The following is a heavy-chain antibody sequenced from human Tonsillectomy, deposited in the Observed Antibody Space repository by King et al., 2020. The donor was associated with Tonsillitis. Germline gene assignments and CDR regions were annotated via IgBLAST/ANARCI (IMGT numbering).Heavy chain of an antibody. D-gene: IGHD6-13*01. J-gene: IGHJ4*02. CDR2: ISGGGDST. Sequence: EVQLVESGGGLVQPGGSLRLSCAASGFTFSSYAMNWVRQAPGKGLEWVSAISGGGDSTYDADSVKGRFTISRDNSKNTLYLQMNSLRAEDTAVYYCAKENTATSGPDYFDYWGQGTLVTVSS. V-gene: IGHV3-23*04. CDR3: AKENTATSGPDYFDY. CDR1: GFTFSSYA.